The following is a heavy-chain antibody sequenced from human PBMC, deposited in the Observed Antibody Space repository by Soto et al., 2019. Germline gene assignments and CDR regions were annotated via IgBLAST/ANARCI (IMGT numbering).Heavy chain of an antibody. V-gene: IGHV4-31*03. D-gene: IGHD4-17*01. CDR2: IHYSGTT. CDR3: ARDPGDSGGYARGYLDY. J-gene: IGHJ4*02. CDR1: GGSVLSGSYY. Sequence: QVQLQESGPGLVKPAQTLSLTCNVSGGSVLSGSYYWSWIRQRPGKGLQWIGSIHYSGTTYYDPSLKSRLTLSVDTANNHCSLTLTALTAADPAVYYCARDPGDSGGYARGYLDYWGQGDPVTVSS.